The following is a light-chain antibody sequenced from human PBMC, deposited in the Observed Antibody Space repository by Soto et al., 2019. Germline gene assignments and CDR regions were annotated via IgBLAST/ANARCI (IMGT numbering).Light chain of an antibody. V-gene: IGKV1-9*01. CDR2: AAS. J-gene: IGKJ4*01. CDR1: QGIARY. CDR3: QQVNSYPLT. Sequence: IQLTQSPSSLSASVGDRVTITCRASQGIARYLAWYQQKPGKAPNVLIYAASTVQSGVPSRFSGSGSGTAVTLTISSLQPEDFATYYCQQVNSYPLTFGGGTKVEIK.